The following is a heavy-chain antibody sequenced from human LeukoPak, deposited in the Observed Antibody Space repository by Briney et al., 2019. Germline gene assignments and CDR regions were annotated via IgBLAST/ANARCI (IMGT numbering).Heavy chain of an antibody. V-gene: IGHV3-30*18. CDR2: ILYDGSNK. CDR3: AKDRGSSWFTPFDY. CDR1: GFTFSSYD. Sequence: PGGSLRLSCAASGFTFSSYDMHWVRQAPGKGLEWVAVILYDGSNKYYADSVKGRFTISRDNSKNRLYLQLSTLRSEDTAVYYCAKDRGSSWFTPFDYWGQGTLVTVSS. J-gene: IGHJ4*02. D-gene: IGHD6-13*01.